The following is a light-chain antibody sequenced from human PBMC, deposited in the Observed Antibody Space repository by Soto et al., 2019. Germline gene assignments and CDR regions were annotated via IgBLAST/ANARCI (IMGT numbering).Light chain of an antibody. V-gene: IGKV1-5*03. CDR1: QTISSW. CDR3: QHYNSYSEA. Sequence: DILMTQSPSTLSGSVGDRVTITCRASQTISSWLAWYQQKPGKAPKLLIYKASTLKSGVPSRFSGSGSGTEFTLTISSLQPDDFATYSCQHYNSYSEAFGQGTKVELK. J-gene: IGKJ1*01. CDR2: KAS.